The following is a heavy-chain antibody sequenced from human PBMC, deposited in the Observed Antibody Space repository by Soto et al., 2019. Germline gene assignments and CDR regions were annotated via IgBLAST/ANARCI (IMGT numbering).Heavy chain of an antibody. D-gene: IGHD6-19*01. CDR2: MSSDGTNE. Sequence: AGGSLRLSCAASRFTFTTYAMNWVRQAPGKGLEWVALMSSDGTNEHYADSVRGRFTVSRDNSRNTLFLQMNNLRTDDTAVYYCARCGYISGCDGYFDFWGRGTLVTVSS. CDR3: ARCGYISGCDGYFDF. J-gene: IGHJ4*02. CDR1: RFTFTTYA. V-gene: IGHV3-30-3*01.